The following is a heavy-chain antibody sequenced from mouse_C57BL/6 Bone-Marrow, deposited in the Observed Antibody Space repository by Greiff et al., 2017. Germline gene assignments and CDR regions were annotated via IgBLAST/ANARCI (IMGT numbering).Heavy chain of an antibody. Sequence: VQLKQSGPELVKPGASVKISCKASGYSFTDYNMNWVKQSNGKSLEWIGVINPNYGTTSYNQKFKGKSTLTVDHSSSTAYMQRNSLTSEDSAVYSCASEELRLDYWGQGTTLTVSS. J-gene: IGHJ2*01. CDR2: INPNYGTT. V-gene: IGHV1-39*01. D-gene: IGHD3-2*02. CDR3: ASEELRLDY. CDR1: GYSFTDYN.